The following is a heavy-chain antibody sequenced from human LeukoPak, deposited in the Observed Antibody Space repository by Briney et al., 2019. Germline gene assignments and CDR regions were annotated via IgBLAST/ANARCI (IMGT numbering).Heavy chain of an antibody. V-gene: IGHV3-53*01. D-gene: IGHD5-24*01. CDR1: GFTVSSNY. Sequence: GGSLRLSCAASGFTVSSNYMNWVRQAPGKGLEWVSVIYGGGNIYYADSVKGRFTISRDNSKNTLYLQMNSLRAGDTAVYYCARGAGYNYPYYFDYWGQGTLVTVSS. CDR2: IYGGGNI. J-gene: IGHJ4*02. CDR3: ARGAGYNYPYYFDY.